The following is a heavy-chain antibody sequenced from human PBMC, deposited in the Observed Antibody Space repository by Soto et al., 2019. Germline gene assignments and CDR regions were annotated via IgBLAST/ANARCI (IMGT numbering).Heavy chain of an antibody. CDR3: ARDVSLGHCTPTSCDLWSRFDA. CDR2: IHYSGST. J-gene: IGHJ5*02. V-gene: IGHV4-39*02. Sequence: SETLSLTCTVYGGSISNKRYYWGWIRQPPGKGLEWIGSIHYSGSTYDNPSLKSRVTISVDTSKNQLSLKLKSVTAADTTVYYCARDVSLGHCTPTSCDLWSRFDAWGQGTQVAVSS. CDR1: GGSISNKRYY. D-gene: IGHD2-2*01.